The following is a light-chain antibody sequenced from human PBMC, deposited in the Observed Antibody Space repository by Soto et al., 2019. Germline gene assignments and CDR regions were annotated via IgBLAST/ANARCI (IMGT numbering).Light chain of an antibody. CDR3: QQHNQWPIT. CDR2: YAS. V-gene: IGKV3D-15*01. Sequence: IVLTQSPATLSVSAGDRATITCRASQHVNSNLAWYQQKPGQAPRLLIYYASTRATGIPARFSGSGSGTEFTLTSNSLQSEDSAVYYCQQHNQWPITFGQGTRLEIK. J-gene: IGKJ5*01. CDR1: QHVNSN.